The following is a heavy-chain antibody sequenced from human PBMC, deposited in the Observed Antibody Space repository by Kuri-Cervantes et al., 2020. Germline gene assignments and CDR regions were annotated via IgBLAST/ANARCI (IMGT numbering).Heavy chain of an antibody. J-gene: IGHJ6*02. CDR2: ISSSSSYI. D-gene: IGHD3-10*01. CDR3: ARDWTLLWFGELLSTPYYYYGMDV. V-gene: IGHV3-21*01. CDR1: GFTFSSYS. Sequence: GESLKISCAASGFTFSSYSMNWVRQAPGKGLEWVSSISSSSSYIYYADSVKGRFTISRDNAKNSLYLQMNSLRAEDTAVYYCARDWTLLWFGELLSTPYYYYGMDVWGQGTTVTVSS.